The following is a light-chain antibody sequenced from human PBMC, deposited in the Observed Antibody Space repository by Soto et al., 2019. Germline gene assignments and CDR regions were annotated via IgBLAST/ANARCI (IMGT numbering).Light chain of an antibody. CDR1: QSVSIY. V-gene: IGKV3-11*01. CDR2: DAS. Sequence: EIVLTQSPATLSLSPGERATLSCRASQSVSIYLAWYQQKPGQAPRLLIYDASNRATGIPARFSGSGSGTDFTITISSLEPEDFAVYYGQQRTYWAITFGQGTRLEIK. CDR3: QQRTYWAIT. J-gene: IGKJ5*01.